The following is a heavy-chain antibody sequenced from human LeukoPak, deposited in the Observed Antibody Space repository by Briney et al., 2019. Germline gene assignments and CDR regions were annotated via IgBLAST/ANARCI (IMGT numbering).Heavy chain of an antibody. CDR1: GYTFTGYY. J-gene: IGHJ4*02. V-gene: IGHV1-2*06. D-gene: IGHD3-10*01. CDR2: INPNSGST. Sequence: ASVKVSCKASGYTFTGYYMHWVRQAPGQGLEWMGRINPNSGSTNYAQKFQGRVTMTRDTSISTAYMELSRLRSDDTAVYYCALTGTGVRQLDYWGQGTLVTVSS. CDR3: ALTGTGVRQLDY.